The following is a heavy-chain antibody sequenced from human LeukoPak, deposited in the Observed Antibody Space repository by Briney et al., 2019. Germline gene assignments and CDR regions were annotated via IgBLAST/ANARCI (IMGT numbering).Heavy chain of an antibody. J-gene: IGHJ3*02. CDR1: GGSINSGNYY. D-gene: IGHD5-18*01. CDR2: ISYSGNT. CDR3: ARGYSYGPNDAFDI. V-gene: IGHV4-39*07. Sequence: SETLSLTCSASGGSINSGNYYWGWIRQPPGKGLEWIGSISYSGNTYYNPSLKSRVTISVDTSKNHFSLKLSSVTAADTAVYYCARGYSYGPNDAFDIWGQGTMVTISS.